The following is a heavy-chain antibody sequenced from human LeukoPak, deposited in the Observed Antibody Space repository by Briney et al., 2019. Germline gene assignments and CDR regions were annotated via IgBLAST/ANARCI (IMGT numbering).Heavy chain of an antibody. D-gene: IGHD6-19*01. J-gene: IGHJ5*02. CDR1: GDTFGNYD. V-gene: IGHV1-69*10. CDR3: ARGGWQTTGWYADH. Sequence: SVKVSCKASGDTFGNYDFAWVRLAPGQGLEWMGGILPVLGRPDYAQRFQDRITITADESTSTVYLQLSSLRSDDTAVYYCARGGWQTTGWYADHWGQGTLVTVAS. CDR2: ILPVLGRP.